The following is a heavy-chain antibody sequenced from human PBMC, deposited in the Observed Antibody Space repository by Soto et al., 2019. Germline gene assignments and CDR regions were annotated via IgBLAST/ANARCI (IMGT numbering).Heavy chain of an antibody. J-gene: IGHJ6*03. V-gene: IGHV1-8*01. CDR2: MNPNSGNT. D-gene: IGHD4-17*01. CDR1: GYTFTSYD. Sequence: ASVKVSCKASGYTFTSYDINWVRQATGQGLEWMGWMNPNSGNTGYAQKFQGRVTMTRNTSISTAYMELSSLRSEDTAVYYCANAVGDYGWYYYMDVWGKGTTVTVSS. CDR3: ANAVGDYGWYYYMDV.